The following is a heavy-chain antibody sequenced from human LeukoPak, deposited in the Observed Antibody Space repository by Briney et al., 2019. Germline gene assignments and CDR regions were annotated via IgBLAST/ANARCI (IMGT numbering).Heavy chain of an antibody. CDR3: ARQYSYPNL. D-gene: IGHD5-18*01. CDR1: GFTFRNDW. CDR2: INQDGSKK. V-gene: IGHV3-7*03. J-gene: IGHJ4*02. Sequence: GGSLRLSCAPSGFTFRNDWVTWVRQSQGKGLEWVANINQDGSKKNYVDSVKGRFTISRDNTENSLFLQMNSLRAEDTAVYYCARQYSYPNLWGQGTLVTVSS.